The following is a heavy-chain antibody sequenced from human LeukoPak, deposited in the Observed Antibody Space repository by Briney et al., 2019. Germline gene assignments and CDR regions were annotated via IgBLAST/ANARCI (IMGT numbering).Heavy chain of an antibody. D-gene: IGHD3-22*01. Sequence: SETLSLTCAVYGGSFSGYYWSWIRQPPGKGLEWIGEINHSGSTNYNPSLKSRVTMSVDTSKNQFSLKLSSVTAADTAVYYCARGLKGIVVVMGTKYYFDYWGQGTLVTVSS. CDR2: INHSGST. J-gene: IGHJ4*02. CDR1: GGSFSGYY. CDR3: ARGLKGIVVVMGTKYYFDY. V-gene: IGHV4-34*01.